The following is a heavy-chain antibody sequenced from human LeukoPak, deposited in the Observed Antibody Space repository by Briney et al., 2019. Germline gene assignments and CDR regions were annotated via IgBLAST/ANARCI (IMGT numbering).Heavy chain of an antibody. CDR1: GVSISNWIYY. J-gene: IGHJ4*02. D-gene: IGHD2-2*01. Sequence: SETLSLTCTVSGVSISNWIYYWGWIRQSPGKGLDWIGSIYSNGLIYYNPSLKSRVTISVDTSKSQVSLKVSSMTAADTAAYYCARAIYQEDYFDFWGQGSLVTVSS. V-gene: IGHV4-39*01. CDR3: ARAIYQEDYFDF. CDR2: IYSNGLI.